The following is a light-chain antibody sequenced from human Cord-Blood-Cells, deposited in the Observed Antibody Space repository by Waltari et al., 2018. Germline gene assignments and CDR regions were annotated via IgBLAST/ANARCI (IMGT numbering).Light chain of an antibody. Sequence: EIVMTQSPATLSVSPGERATLSCRASQSVSSNLAWYQQKPGQAHRLLIYGVSTRATGIPARFSGSGSGTEFTLTISSLQSEDFAVYYCQQYNNWPPLTFGGGTKVEIK. CDR1: QSVSSN. V-gene: IGKV3-15*01. CDR2: GVS. J-gene: IGKJ4*01. CDR3: QQYNNWPPLT.